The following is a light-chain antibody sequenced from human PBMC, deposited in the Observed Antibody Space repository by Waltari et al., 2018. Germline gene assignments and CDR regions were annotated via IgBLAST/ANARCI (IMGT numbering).Light chain of an antibody. CDR2: GAS. J-gene: IGKJ5*01. Sequence: EIVMTQSPATLSVSPGERATLSCRASQSVTSNFAWYQQKLGQAPRLLIYGASTRATGNPARFSGSGSGTEFALTISSLQSEDFGIYYCQQYNNWPITFGQGTRLEIK. CDR1: QSVTSN. V-gene: IGKV3-15*01. CDR3: QQYNNWPIT.